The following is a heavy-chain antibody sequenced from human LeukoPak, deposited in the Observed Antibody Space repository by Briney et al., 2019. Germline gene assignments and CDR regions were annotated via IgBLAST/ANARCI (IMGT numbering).Heavy chain of an antibody. CDR3: ARDLELAVAGKYYYYGMDV. J-gene: IGHJ6*02. CDR1: GFTFSSYS. CDR2: ISSSSSYI. Sequence: GGSLRLSCAASGFTFSSYSMNWVRQAPGKGLECVSSISSSSSYIYYADSVKGRFTISRDNAKNSLYLQMNSLRAEDTAVYYCARDLELAVAGKYYYYGMDVWGQGTTVTVSS. D-gene: IGHD6-19*01. V-gene: IGHV3-21*01.